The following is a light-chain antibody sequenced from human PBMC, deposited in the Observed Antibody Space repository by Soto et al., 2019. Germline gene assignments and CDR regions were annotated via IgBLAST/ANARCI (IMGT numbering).Light chain of an antibody. CDR1: QAVSTW. Sequence: DIQMTQSPSFVSASVGDRVTITCRASQAVSTWLAWYQQKPGDAPKLLIYAASTLQSGVPPRFSGSGSGTDFTLTIRSRQPEDFATYYCQQSNSFPRTFGGGTKMEIK. CDR3: QQSNSFPRT. J-gene: IGKJ4*01. CDR2: AAS. V-gene: IGKV1-12*01.